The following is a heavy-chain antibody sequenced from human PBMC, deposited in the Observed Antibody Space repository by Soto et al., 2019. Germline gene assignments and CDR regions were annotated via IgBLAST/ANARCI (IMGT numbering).Heavy chain of an antibody. Sequence: SETLSLTCAVSGGSMSSGGYFWSWIRQPPGKGLEWIGYIYHSGSTYYNPSLKSRVTISVDRSKNQFSLKLSSVTAADTAVYYCARGLGPWGQGTLVTVPQ. V-gene: IGHV4-30-2*01. CDR2: IYHSGST. D-gene: IGHD3-10*01. J-gene: IGHJ5*02. CDR3: ARGLGP. CDR1: GGSMSSGGYF.